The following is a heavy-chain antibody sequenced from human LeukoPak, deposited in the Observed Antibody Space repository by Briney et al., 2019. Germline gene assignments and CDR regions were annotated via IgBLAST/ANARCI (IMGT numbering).Heavy chain of an antibody. J-gene: IGHJ3*01. CDR3: ARGFDGANAFDL. CDR1: RFSISNYW. Sequence: TGGSLRLSCVASRFSISNYWMNWVRQAPGKGLEWVANIKQDGSEKYYVDSVKGRFTISRGNAKNSVYLQMNSLRAEDTAVYYCARGFDGANAFDLWGQGTLVTVSS. CDR2: IKQDGSEK. V-gene: IGHV3-7*01.